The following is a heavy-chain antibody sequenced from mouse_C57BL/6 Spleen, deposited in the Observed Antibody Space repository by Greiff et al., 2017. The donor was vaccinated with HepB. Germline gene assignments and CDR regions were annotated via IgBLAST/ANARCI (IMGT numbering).Heavy chain of an antibody. CDR1: GYAFSSYW. CDR3: ARDYYGSSPYFDY. Sequence: QVQLQQSGAELVKPGASVKISCKASGYAFSSYWMNWVKQRPGKGLEWIGQIYPGDGDTNYNGKFKGKATLTADKSSSTAYMQLSSLTSEDSAVYVCARDYYGSSPYFDYWGQGTTLTVSS. D-gene: IGHD1-1*01. CDR2: IYPGDGDT. J-gene: IGHJ2*01. V-gene: IGHV1-80*01.